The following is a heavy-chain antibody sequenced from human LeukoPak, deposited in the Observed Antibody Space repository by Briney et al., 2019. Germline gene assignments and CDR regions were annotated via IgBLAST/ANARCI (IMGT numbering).Heavy chain of an antibody. D-gene: IGHD3-9*01. Sequence: GGSLRLSCAASGFTFSSYAMSWVRQAPGKGLEWVSAISGSGGSTYYADSAKGRFTISRDNSKNTLYLQMNSLRAEDTAVYYCAKEGPDILTGYYRPEYYFDYWGQGTLVTVSS. CDR1: GFTFSSYA. CDR2: ISGSGGST. J-gene: IGHJ4*02. CDR3: AKEGPDILTGYYRPEYYFDY. V-gene: IGHV3-23*01.